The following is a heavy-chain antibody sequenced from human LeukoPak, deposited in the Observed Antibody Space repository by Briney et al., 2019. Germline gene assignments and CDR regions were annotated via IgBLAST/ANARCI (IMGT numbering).Heavy chain of an antibody. D-gene: IGHD4-17*01. CDR1: GFTFSSYG. J-gene: IGHJ4*02. V-gene: IGHV3-30*18. Sequence: PGRPLRLSCAASGFTFSSYGMHWVRQAPGKGLEWVAVISYDGSNKYYADSVKGRFTISRDNSKNTLYLQMNSLRAEDTAVYYCAKERVSYGDYEGFYFDYWGQGTLVTVSS. CDR2: ISYDGSNK. CDR3: AKERVSYGDYEGFYFDY.